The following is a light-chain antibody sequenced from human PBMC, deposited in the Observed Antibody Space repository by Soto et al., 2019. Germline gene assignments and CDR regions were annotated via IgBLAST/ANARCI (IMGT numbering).Light chain of an antibody. CDR1: QSLVHSDGNTY. V-gene: IGKV2-24*01. CDR3: VPFTVFPRT. Sequence: DTVLTQTALSSPVTLGQPASISCRSSQSLVHSDGNTYLSWLQQRPGQPPRLLIYHVSNRFSGVPDRVSGGGAGTDFTLKISSVEADDVGVYFCVPFTVFPRTFGQGTPVEI. J-gene: IGKJ1*01. CDR2: HVS.